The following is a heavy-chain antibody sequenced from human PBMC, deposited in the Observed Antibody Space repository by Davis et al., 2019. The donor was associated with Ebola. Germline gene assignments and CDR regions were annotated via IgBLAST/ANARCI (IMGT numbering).Heavy chain of an antibody. CDR2: IIPIFGTA. J-gene: IGHJ6*02. CDR3: AREERSTPYYYYGMDV. CDR1: GYTFTSYD. V-gene: IGHV1-69*13. Sequence: AASVQVSCKASGYTFTSYDINWVRQAPGQGLEWMGGIIPIFGTAYYAQKFQGRVTITADESTSTAYMELSSLRSEDTAVYYCAREERSTPYYYYGMDVWGQGTTVTVSS. D-gene: IGHD2-2*01.